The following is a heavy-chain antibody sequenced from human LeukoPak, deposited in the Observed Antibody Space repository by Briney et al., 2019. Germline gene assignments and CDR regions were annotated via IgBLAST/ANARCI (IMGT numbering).Heavy chain of an antibody. CDR3: AAWDGDWFGFDY. V-gene: IGHV3-21*01. Sequence: GGSLRLSCAASGFTFSSYSMNWVRQAPGKGLEWVSSISSSSSYIYYADSVKGRFTISRDNAKNSLYLQMNSLRAEDTAVYYCAAWDGDWFGFDYWGQGTLVTVSS. D-gene: IGHD3-9*01. J-gene: IGHJ4*02. CDR2: ISSSSSYI. CDR1: GFTFSSYS.